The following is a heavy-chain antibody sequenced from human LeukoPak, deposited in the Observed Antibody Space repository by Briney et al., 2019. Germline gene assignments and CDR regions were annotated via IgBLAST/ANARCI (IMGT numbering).Heavy chain of an antibody. CDR2: IYYSGST. V-gene: IGHV4-30-4*01. D-gene: IGHD5-12*01. CDR3: ARGYSGYDYSTNWFDP. J-gene: IGHJ5*02. Sequence: PSETLSLTCTVSGGSISSGDYYWSWIRQPPGKGLEWIGYIYYSGSTYYNPSLKSRVTISVDTSKNQFSLKLSSVTAADTAVYYCARGYSGYDYSTNWFDPWGQEPWSPSPQ. CDR1: GGSISSGDYY.